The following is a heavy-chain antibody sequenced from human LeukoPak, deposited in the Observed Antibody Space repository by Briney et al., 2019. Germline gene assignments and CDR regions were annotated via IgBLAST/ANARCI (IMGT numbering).Heavy chain of an antibody. CDR1: GYTFTSYG. V-gene: IGHV1-18*01. J-gene: IGHJ6*03. CDR3: ARSLGYYDSSGYYLNYYYYYYMDV. D-gene: IGHD3-22*01. Sequence: ASVKVSCKASGYTFTSYGISWVRQAPGQGLEWMGWISAYNGNTNYAQKLQGRVTMTTDTSTSTACMELRSLRSDDTAVYYCARSLGYYDSSGYYLNYYYYYYMDVWGKGTTVTVSS. CDR2: ISAYNGNT.